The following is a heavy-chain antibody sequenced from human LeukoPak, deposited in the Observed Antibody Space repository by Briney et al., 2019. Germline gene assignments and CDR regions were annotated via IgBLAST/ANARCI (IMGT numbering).Heavy chain of an antibody. V-gene: IGHV3-7*05. J-gene: IGHJ4*02. CDR1: GFTFSSYW. CDR2: IKQDGSEK. D-gene: IGHD3-10*01. CDR3: ARDRATMVRGVSYYFDY. Sequence: GGSLSLSCAASGFTFSSYWMSWVRQAPGKGLEGVANIKQDGSEKYYVDSVKGRFTISRDNAKNSLYLQMNSLRAEDTAVYYCARDRATMVRGVSYYFDYWGQGTLVTVSS.